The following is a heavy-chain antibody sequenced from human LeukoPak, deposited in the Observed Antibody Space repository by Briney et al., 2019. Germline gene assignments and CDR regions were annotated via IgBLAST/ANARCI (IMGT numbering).Heavy chain of an antibody. J-gene: IGHJ4*02. CDR2: IYYSGST. Sequence: SETLSLTCTVSGGSISSSSYYWGWIRQPPGKGLEWIGSIYYSGSTYYNPSLKSRVTISVDTSKNQFSLKLSSVTAADTAVYYCARDKGYCSGGSCHRSIDYWGQGTLVTVSS. V-gene: IGHV4-39*07. CDR3: ARDKGYCSGGSCHRSIDY. D-gene: IGHD2-15*01. CDR1: GGSISSSSYY.